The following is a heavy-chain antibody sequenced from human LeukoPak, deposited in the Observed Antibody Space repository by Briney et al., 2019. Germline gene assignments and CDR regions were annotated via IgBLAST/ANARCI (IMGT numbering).Heavy chain of an antibody. J-gene: IGHJ4*02. CDR1: GFTFSSYG. V-gene: IGHV4-34*01. CDR2: MNQRGSM. Sequence: TGGSLRLSCAASGFTFSSYGMHWVRQAPGKGLEWIGEMNQRGSMNYNPSLKSRVTISVDRSKNQFSLKLSSVTAADTAVYYCARELELRYWGQGTLVTVSS. D-gene: IGHD1-7*01. CDR3: ARELELRY.